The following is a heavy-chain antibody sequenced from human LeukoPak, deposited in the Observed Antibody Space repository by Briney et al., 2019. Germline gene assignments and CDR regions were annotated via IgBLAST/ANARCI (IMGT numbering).Heavy chain of an antibody. J-gene: IGHJ4*02. Sequence: AGSLRLSCAASGFTFSIYSMNWVRQPPGKGLEWVSYISSSSTSIYYADSVKRRFTISRDNAKNSLYLQMNSLRDDDTAVYYCASSDDYGGNRFDYWGQGTLVTVSS. D-gene: IGHD4-23*01. CDR3: ASSDDYGGNRFDY. CDR2: ISSSSTSI. CDR1: GFTFSIYS. V-gene: IGHV3-48*02.